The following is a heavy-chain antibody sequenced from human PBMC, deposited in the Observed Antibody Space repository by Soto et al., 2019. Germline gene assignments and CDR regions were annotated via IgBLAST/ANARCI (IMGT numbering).Heavy chain of an antibody. J-gene: IGHJ4*02. CDR1: GGSISSYY. CDR2: IYYSGIT. V-gene: IGHV4-59*01. Sequence: LSLTCTVSGGSISSYYWSWIRQPPGKGLEWIGYIYYSGITDYNPSLKSRVTISVDTSKSQFSLKLSSVTAADTAVYYCARGGGVYYFDCWGQGTLVTVSS. CDR3: ARGGGVYYFDC. D-gene: IGHD2-8*02.